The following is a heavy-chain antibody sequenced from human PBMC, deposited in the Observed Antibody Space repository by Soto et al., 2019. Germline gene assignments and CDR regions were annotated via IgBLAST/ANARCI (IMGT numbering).Heavy chain of an antibody. J-gene: IGHJ4*02. D-gene: IGHD1-1*01. V-gene: IGHV1-18*01. CDR1: GYGFTTYG. CDR3: ARGRYGDY. Sequence: QVPLVQSGAEVKKPGASVKVSCKGSGYGFTTYGITWVRQAPGQGLEWMAWISAHNGNTNYAQKVQGRVTVTRDTSTSTAYMEVRSLRYDDTAVYYCARGRYGDYWGQGALVTVSS. CDR2: ISAHNGNT.